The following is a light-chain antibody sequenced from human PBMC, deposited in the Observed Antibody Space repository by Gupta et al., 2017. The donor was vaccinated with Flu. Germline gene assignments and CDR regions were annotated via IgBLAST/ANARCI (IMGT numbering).Light chain of an antibody. CDR3: QQSSRFPIT. Sequence: DIQLTQSPSVVSASIGDKVTITCRASQDISSWLVWYQQKPGQAPDVLIHGAPVLQGGVSSRFSGSGSGTDFTLTINSLQPEDFAVYYCQQSSRFPITFGPGTRLEIK. V-gene: IGKV1-12*01. CDR2: GAP. J-gene: IGKJ5*01. CDR1: QDISSW.